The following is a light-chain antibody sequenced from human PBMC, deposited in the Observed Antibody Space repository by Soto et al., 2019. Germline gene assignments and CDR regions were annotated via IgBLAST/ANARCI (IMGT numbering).Light chain of an antibody. V-gene: IGKV1D-13*01. Sequence: AIQLTQSPSPLSASVGDRVTITCRASQGISSALAWYQQKPGKAPKLLIYDASSLESGVPSRFSGSGSGTDFTLTISSLQPEDFATYYCQQFNNYSWTFGQGTKVDIK. J-gene: IGKJ1*01. CDR1: QGISSA. CDR2: DAS. CDR3: QQFNNYSWT.